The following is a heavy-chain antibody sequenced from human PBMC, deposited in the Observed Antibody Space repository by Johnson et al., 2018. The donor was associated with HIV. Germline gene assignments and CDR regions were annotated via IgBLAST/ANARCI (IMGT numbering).Heavy chain of an antibody. CDR2: IRYDGSEK. Sequence: QVQLVESGGGVVQPGGSLRLSCAASGFTFSSYGMHWVRQAPGKGLEWVAFIRYDGSEKYFADSVKGRFTISRDNSKNTLYLQMNNLRPEDTALYYCAKEGSSSPWAFDIWGQGTMVTVSS. D-gene: IGHD2-15*01. CDR3: AKEGSSSPWAFDI. J-gene: IGHJ3*02. V-gene: IGHV3-30*02. CDR1: GFTFSSYG.